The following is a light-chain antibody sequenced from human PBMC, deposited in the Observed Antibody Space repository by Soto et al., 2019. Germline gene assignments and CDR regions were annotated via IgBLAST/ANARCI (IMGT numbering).Light chain of an antibody. CDR1: QSVRTY. J-gene: IGKJ5*01. CDR2: DAS. CDR3: QQRSNWPIT. V-gene: IGKV3-11*01. Sequence: EIVLTQSPVTLSLSPGERATLSCRASQSVRTYLAWYQVKPGQAPRLLIYDASNRATGIPARFSGSGSGTDFTLTISSLEPEDFAVYYCQQRSNWPITFGQGTRLEI.